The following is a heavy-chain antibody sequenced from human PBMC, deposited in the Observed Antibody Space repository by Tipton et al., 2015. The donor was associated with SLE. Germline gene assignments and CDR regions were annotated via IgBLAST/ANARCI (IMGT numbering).Heavy chain of an antibody. Sequence: SLRLSCAASGFTFSSYWTSWVRQAPGKGLEWVANIKQDGSEKYYVDSVKGRFTISRDNAKNSLYLQMNSLRAEDTAVYYCARVWGGVYFDYWGQGTLVTASS. V-gene: IGHV3-7*01. CDR2: IKQDGSEK. J-gene: IGHJ4*02. CDR1: GFTFSSYW. D-gene: IGHD3-16*01. CDR3: ARVWGGVYFDY.